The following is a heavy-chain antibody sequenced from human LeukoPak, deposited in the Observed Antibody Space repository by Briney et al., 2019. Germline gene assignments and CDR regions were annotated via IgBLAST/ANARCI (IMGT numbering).Heavy chain of an antibody. CDR2: ISAYNGNT. J-gene: IGHJ5*02. CDR3: ARDRMGGDGGYDH. D-gene: IGHD5-12*01. V-gene: IGHV1-18*01. CDR1: GYTFTSYG. Sequence: ASVKVSCKASGYTFTSYGISWVRQAPGQGLEWMGWISAYNGNTNYVQKLQGRVTITRDTSTSTAYMELRSLRSDDPAVYYCARDRMGGDGGYDHGGQEPRVPV.